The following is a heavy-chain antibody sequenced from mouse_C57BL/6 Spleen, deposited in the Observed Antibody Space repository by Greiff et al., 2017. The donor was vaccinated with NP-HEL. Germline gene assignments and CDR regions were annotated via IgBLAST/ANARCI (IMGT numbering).Heavy chain of an antibody. CDR3: TIYYDYDGGAY. CDR2: IRLKSDNYAT. J-gene: IGHJ3*01. Sequence: EVKLMESGGGLVQPGGSMKLSCVASGFTFSNYWMNWVRQSPEKGLEWVAQIRLKSDNYATHYAESVKGRFTISRDDSKSSVYLQMNNLRAEDTGIYYCTIYYDYDGGAYWGQGTLVTVSA. D-gene: IGHD2-4*01. V-gene: IGHV6-3*01. CDR1: GFTFSNYW.